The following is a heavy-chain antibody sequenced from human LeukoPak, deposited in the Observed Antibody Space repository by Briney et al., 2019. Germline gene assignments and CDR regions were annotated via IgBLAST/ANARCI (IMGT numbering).Heavy chain of an antibody. CDR3: ARDEGFEGATSFSSADAFDI. V-gene: IGHV1-69*04. J-gene: IGHJ3*02. CDR2: IIPILGIA. Sequence: GASVKVSCKASGGTFSSYAISWVRQAPGQGLEWMGRIIPILGIANYAQKFQGRVTITADKSTSTAYMELSSLRSEDTAVYYCARDEGFEGATSFSSADAFDIWGQGTMVTVSS. D-gene: IGHD1-26*01. CDR1: GGTFSSYA.